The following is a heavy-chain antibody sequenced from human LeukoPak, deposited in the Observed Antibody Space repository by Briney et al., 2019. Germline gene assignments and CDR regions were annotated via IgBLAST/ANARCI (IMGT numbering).Heavy chain of an antibody. CDR1: GFTFSTYS. CDR2: ISSRSTYI. CDR3: SRLRGGGIQLWSDS. V-gene: IGHV3-21*01. J-gene: IGHJ4*02. Sequence: PGGSLRLSCAASGFTFSTYSMNWVRQAPGKGLEWVAAISSRSTYIYYGDSVKGRFTIPRDNAKNSLYLQMSSLRAEDTALYYCSRLRGGGIQLWSDSWGQGTLVTVSS. D-gene: IGHD5-18*01.